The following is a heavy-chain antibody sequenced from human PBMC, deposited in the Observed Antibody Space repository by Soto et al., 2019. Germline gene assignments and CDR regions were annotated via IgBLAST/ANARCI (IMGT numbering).Heavy chain of an antibody. CDR1: GYTFTSYD. J-gene: IGHJ6*02. V-gene: IGHV1-8*01. D-gene: IGHD6-13*01. CDR3: ASARVRGTDV. CDR2: MNPNSANT. Sequence: QVQLVQSGAEVKKPGASVKVSCKASGYTFTSYDINWVRQATGQGLEWMGWMNPNSANTGYAQKFPGRVTMTRNTSRRTTHMELSSLRSEDTAGYYCASARVRGTDVWAQGTTVTVSS.